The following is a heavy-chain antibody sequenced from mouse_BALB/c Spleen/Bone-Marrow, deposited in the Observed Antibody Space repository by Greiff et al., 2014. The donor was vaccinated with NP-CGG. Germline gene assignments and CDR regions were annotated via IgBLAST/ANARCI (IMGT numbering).Heavy chain of an antibody. J-gene: IGHJ4*01. D-gene: IGHD2-3*01. CDR1: GFNIKDTY. V-gene: IGHV14-3*02. Sequence: VQLQQSGAELVEPGASVKLSCTASGFNIKDTYMHWVKQRPEQGLEWIGRIDPANGNTKYDPKFQGKATITADTSSNTAYLQLSSLTSEDTAVYYCARWLLPYGLDYWGQGTSVTVSS. CDR3: ARWLLPYGLDY. CDR2: IDPANGNT.